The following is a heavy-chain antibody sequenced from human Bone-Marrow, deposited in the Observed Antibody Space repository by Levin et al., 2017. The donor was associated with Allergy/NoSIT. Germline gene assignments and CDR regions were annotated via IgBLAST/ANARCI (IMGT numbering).Heavy chain of an antibody. V-gene: IGHV3-64D*06. CDR2: ISSNGDTT. CDR3: KAAGEPQELYYFDF. D-gene: IGHD1-7*01. J-gene: IGHJ4*02. CDR1: GFTFRSFA. Sequence: PGGSLRLSCSASGFTFRSFAMHWVRQAPRKGLEYVSTISSNGDTTYYADSVKGRFTISRDNSKNTLYLQMSSLRVDESAVYYCKAAGEPQELYYFDFWGQGTLVTVSS.